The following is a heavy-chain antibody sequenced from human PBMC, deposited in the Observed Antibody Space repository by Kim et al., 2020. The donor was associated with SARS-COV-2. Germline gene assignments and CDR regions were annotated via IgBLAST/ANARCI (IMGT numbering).Heavy chain of an antibody. CDR1: GFTFSSYE. CDR2: ISSSGSTI. J-gene: IGHJ1*01. Sequence: GGSLRLSCAASGFTFSSYEMNWVRQAPGKGLEWVSYISSSGSTIYYADSVKGRFTISRDNAKNSLYLQMNSLRAEDTAVYYCAREKYYDFWSGSPQGSEYFQHWGQGTLVTVSS. V-gene: IGHV3-48*03. D-gene: IGHD3-3*01. CDR3: AREKYYDFWSGSPQGSEYFQH.